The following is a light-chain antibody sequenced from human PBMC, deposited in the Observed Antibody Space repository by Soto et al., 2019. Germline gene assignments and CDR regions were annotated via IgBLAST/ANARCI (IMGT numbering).Light chain of an antibody. J-gene: IGKJ3*01. V-gene: IGKV3-11*01. Sequence: VLTQSPATMSLSPGARATLFCRASQSVSSYLDWYQQKTGQAPRLLIYDASNRATGIPARFSGSGSGTDFTLTISSLEPEDFAVYYCQQRSNWLFGPGTKVDIK. CDR1: QSVSSY. CDR2: DAS. CDR3: QQRSNWL.